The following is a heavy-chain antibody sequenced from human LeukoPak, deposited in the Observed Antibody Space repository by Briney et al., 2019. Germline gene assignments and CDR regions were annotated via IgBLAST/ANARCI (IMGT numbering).Heavy chain of an antibody. J-gene: IGHJ4*02. CDR2: INPSGGST. Sequence: ASVKVCCNASGYTFTSYYMHWGRGAPGQGLGWRGIINPSGGSTSYAQKFQCRVSMTRDTSTSTVYMELSSLRSEDTAVYYCARDWAYCGGDCHRYLGYWGQGTLVTVSS. CDR1: GYTFTSYY. D-gene: IGHD2-21*02. V-gene: IGHV1-46*01. CDR3: ARDWAYCGGDCHRYLGY.